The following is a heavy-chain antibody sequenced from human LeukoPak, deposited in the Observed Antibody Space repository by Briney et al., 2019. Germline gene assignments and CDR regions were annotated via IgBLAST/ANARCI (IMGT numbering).Heavy chain of an antibody. D-gene: IGHD2-2*01. J-gene: IGHJ3*02. CDR1: GFSFSSYG. V-gene: IGHV3-21*06. Sequence: GGSLRLSCAASGFSFSSYGMNWVRQAPGKGLEWVSSISSSSGYINYADSVKGRFSTFRDNAENLLHLQMDSLRDEDSAVYYCARGRGFSSSSDVLDIWGQGTMVTVSP. CDR2: ISSSSGYI. CDR3: ARGRGFSSSSDVLDI.